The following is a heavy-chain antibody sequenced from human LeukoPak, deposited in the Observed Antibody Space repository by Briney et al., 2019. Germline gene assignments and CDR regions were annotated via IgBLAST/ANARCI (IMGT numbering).Heavy chain of an antibody. CDR1: GGSISSGGYY. CDR2: IYYSGGT. D-gene: IGHD3-16*01. CDR3: ARVLGIRAESSDAFDI. J-gene: IGHJ3*02. V-gene: IGHV4-31*03. Sequence: SETLSLTCTVSGGSISSGGYYWSWIRQHPGKGLEWIGYIYYSGGTYYNPSLKSRVTISVDTSKNQFSLQLNSVTPEDTAVYYCARVLGIRAESSDAFDIWGQGTMVTVSS.